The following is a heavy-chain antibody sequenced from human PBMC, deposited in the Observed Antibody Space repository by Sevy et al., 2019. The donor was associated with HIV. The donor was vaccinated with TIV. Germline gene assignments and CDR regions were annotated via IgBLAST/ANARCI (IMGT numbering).Heavy chain of an antibody. Sequence: SETLSLTCTVSGGSINSYYWTWIRQPAGKGLEWIGRVFSTGITDYNPSLKSRVTMSVDTSKNQFSLNLSSVTAADTAVYYCAGDGFSYGYLDYWGQGALVTVSS. CDR3: AGDGFSYGYLDY. J-gene: IGHJ4*02. CDR1: GGSINSYY. V-gene: IGHV4-4*07. D-gene: IGHD5-18*01. CDR2: VFSTGIT.